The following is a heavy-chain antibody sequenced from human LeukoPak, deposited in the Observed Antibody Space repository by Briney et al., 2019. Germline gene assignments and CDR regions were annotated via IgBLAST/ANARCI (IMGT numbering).Heavy chain of an antibody. Sequence: ASVKVSCKASGYTFTGYYMHWVRQAPGQGLEWMGWINPNSGGTNCAQKFQGRVTMTRDTSISTAYMELSRLRSDDTAVYYCAREALEGSSWYNYWGQGTLVTVSS. CDR1: GYTFTGYY. D-gene: IGHD6-13*01. CDR3: AREALEGSSWYNY. V-gene: IGHV1-2*02. J-gene: IGHJ4*02. CDR2: INPNSGGT.